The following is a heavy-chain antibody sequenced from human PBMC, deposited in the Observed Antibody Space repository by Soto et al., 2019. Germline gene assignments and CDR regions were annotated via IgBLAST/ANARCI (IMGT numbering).Heavy chain of an antibody. D-gene: IGHD3-22*01. Sequence: PSETLSLTCTVSGGSISGSSYYWGWIRQPPGKGLEWIGNIYYSGSTYYNPSLKSRVTISVDTSKNQFSLKLSSVTAADTAVYYCMLGSGWKDFAYWGQGTLVNFS. V-gene: IGHV4-39*01. CDR2: IYYSGST. CDR3: MLGSGWKDFAY. J-gene: IGHJ4*02. CDR1: GGSISGSSYY.